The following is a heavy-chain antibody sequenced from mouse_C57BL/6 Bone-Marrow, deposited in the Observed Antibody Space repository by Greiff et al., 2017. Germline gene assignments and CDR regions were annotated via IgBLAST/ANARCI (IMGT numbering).Heavy chain of an antibody. V-gene: IGHV14-4*01. CDR2: IDPENGDT. Sequence: VTLKVSGAELVRPGASVKLSCTASGFNIKDDYMHWVKQRPEQGLEWIGWIDPENGDTEYASKFQGKATLTADTSSNTAYLQLSSLTSEDTAVYYCTTRYYDSMWFADWGQGTLVTVSA. D-gene: IGHD1-1*01. J-gene: IGHJ3*01. CDR1: GFNIKDDY. CDR3: TTRYYDSMWFAD.